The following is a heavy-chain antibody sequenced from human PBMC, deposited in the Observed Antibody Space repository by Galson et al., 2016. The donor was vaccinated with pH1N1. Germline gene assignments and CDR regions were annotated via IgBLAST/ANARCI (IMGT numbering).Heavy chain of an antibody. Sequence: SLRLSCAASGFTFSSHGMTWVRQAPGKGLDWVSTISGSGAYTYYTGSVRGRFTLSRDNSKNTLYLQMNSLRAEDTAAYYCARDYRGSSGRKYYYYMDVWGKGTTVTVSS. V-gene: IGHV3-23*01. D-gene: IGHD6-19*01. J-gene: IGHJ6*03. CDR1: GFTFSSHG. CDR2: ISGSGAYT. CDR3: ARDYRGSSGRKYYYYMDV.